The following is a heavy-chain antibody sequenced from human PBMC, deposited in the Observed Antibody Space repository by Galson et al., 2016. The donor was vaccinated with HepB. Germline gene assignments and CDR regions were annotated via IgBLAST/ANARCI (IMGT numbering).Heavy chain of an antibody. CDR2: FDPEDGER. CDR1: GNTLSELS. J-gene: IGHJ4*02. D-gene: IGHD3-3*02. CDR3: ATGVLVSQGFDY. Sequence: SVKVSCKVSGNTLSELSIFWVQQAPGKGLEWMGTFDPEDGERIHAQKFQGRVTVTEDRSTDTAFMELSSLTSDDTAVYYCATGVLVSQGFDYWGQGTQVTVSS. V-gene: IGHV1-24*01.